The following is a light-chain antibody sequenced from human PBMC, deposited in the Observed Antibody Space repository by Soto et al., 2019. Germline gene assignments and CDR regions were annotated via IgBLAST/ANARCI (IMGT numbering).Light chain of an antibody. CDR1: QGINIF. Sequence: DIQLTQSPSFLSSSVGDRVAITCVASQGINIFLAWFQQKPGKAPNLLISAASTLQSGVPSRFSGSGSGTEFTLTISGLLPEDFATYHCQQLNTLPFTFGQGTRLEIK. CDR2: AAS. CDR3: QQLNTLPFT. J-gene: IGKJ5*01. V-gene: IGKV1-9*01.